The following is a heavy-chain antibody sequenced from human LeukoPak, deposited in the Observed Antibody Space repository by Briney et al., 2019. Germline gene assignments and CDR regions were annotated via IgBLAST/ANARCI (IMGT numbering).Heavy chain of an antibody. CDR3: AKDIGY. J-gene: IGHJ4*02. V-gene: IGHV3-30*18. D-gene: IGHD3-16*02. Sequence: GRSLRLSCAASGFTFSSYGMHWVRQAPGKGLEWVAVISYDGSNKYYADSVKGRFTISRDNSKNTLYLQMNSLRAEDTALYYCAKDIGYWGQGTLVTVSS. CDR2: ISYDGSNK. CDR1: GFTFSSYG.